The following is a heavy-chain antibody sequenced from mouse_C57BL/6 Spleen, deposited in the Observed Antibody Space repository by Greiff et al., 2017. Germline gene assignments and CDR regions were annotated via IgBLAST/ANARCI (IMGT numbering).Heavy chain of an antibody. D-gene: IGHD2-4*01. CDR2: INYDGSST. J-gene: IGHJ3*01. V-gene: IGHV5-16*01. CDR1: GFTFSDYY. Sequence: EVKVVESEGGLVQPGSSMKLSCTASGFTFSDYYMAWVRQVPEKGLEWVANINYDGSSTYYLDSLKSRFIISGDNAKNILYLQMSSLKSEDTATYYCARVDYDGVAYWGQGTLVTVSA. CDR3: ARVDYDGVAY.